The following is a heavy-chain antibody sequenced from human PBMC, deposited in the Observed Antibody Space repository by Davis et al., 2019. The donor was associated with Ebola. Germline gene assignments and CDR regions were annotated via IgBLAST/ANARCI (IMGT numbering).Heavy chain of an antibody. Sequence: GESLKISCAASGFTFSSYGMHWVRQAPGKGLEWVAVIWYDGSNKYYADSVKGRFTISRDNSKNTLYLQMNSLRAEDTAVYYCARDWRYRHGDLQHYYYYGMDVWGQGTTVTVSS. CDR1: GFTFSSYG. V-gene: IGHV3-33*01. CDR3: ARDWRYRHGDLQHYYYYGMDV. D-gene: IGHD4-17*01. J-gene: IGHJ6*02. CDR2: IWYDGSNK.